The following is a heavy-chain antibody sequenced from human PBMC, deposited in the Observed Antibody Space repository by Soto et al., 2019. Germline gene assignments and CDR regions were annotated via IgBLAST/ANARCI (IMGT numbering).Heavy chain of an antibody. CDR3: AKGVGGNYHFDY. CDR2: ISYDGSNK. J-gene: IGHJ4*02. D-gene: IGHD4-4*01. CDR1: GFTFSSYG. Sequence: GGSLRLSCAASGFTFSSYGMHWVRQAPGKGLEWVAVISYDGSNKYYADSVKGRFTISRDNSKNTLYLQMNSLRAEDTAVYYCAKGVGGNYHFDYWGQGTLVTVSS. V-gene: IGHV3-30*18.